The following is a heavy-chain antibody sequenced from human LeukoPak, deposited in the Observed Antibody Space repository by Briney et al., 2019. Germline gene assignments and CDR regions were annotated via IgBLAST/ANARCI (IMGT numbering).Heavy chain of an antibody. D-gene: IGHD1-1*01. Sequence: GGSLRLSCAASGFTFSSYSMNWVRQAPGKGLEWVSCISSSSSYIYYADSVKGRFTISRDNAKNSLYLQMNSLTAGDTAVYYCARGPPRGKYYYMDVWGKGTTVTVSS. CDR1: GFTFSSYS. J-gene: IGHJ6*03. CDR2: ISSSSSYI. V-gene: IGHV3-21*01. CDR3: ARGPPRGKYYYMDV.